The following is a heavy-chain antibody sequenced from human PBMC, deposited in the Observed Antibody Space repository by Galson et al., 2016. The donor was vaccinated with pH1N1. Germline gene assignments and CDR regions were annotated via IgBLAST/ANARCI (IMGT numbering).Heavy chain of an antibody. J-gene: IGHJ4*02. CDR2: IIGMFGIT. D-gene: IGHD5-12*01. Sequence: SVKVSCKASGGTFSNYAISWVRQAPGQGLEWMGGIIGMFGITNYAQKFQGRVTITAEEITSTAYMELTSLRSDDTAVYYCARGRGYNYGYVDNWGQGTLVTVSS. V-gene: IGHV1-69*13. CDR3: ARGRGYNYGYVDN. CDR1: GGTFSNYA.